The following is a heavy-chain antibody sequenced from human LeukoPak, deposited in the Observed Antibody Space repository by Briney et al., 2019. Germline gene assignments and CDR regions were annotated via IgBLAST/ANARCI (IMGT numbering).Heavy chain of an antibody. D-gene: IGHD4-17*01. CDR3: AREGLDGDEYYYYYMDV. CDR2: ISSSGSTI. Sequence: GGSLRLSCAASGFTFSDYYMSWIRQAPEKGLEWVSYISSSGSTIYYADSVKGRFTISRDNAKNSLYLQMNSLRAEDTAVYYCAREGLDGDEYYYYYMDVWGKGTTVTVSS. V-gene: IGHV3-11*04. J-gene: IGHJ6*03. CDR1: GFTFSDYY.